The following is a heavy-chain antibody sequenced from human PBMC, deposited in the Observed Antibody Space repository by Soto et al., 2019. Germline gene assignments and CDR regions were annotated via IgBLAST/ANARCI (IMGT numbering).Heavy chain of an antibody. Sequence: SETLSLTCTVSGGSISSYYWSWIRQPPGKGLAWIGYIYYSGSTNYDPSLKSRVTISVDTSKNQFSLKLSSVTAADTAVYYCASSPNHSSGSNNVFDYWGQGTLVTVSS. D-gene: IGHD6-19*01. J-gene: IGHJ4*02. CDR3: ASSPNHSSGSNNVFDY. CDR2: IYYSGST. V-gene: IGHV4-59*01. CDR1: GGSISSYY.